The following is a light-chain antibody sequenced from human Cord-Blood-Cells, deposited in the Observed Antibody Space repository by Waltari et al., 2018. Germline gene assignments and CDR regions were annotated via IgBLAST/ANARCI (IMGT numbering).Light chain of an antibody. J-gene: IGLJ2*01. CDR1: SRYVGSYNL. V-gene: IGLV2-23*03. CDR2: EGS. Sequence: QSALTQPASVSGSPGQPITTSCTGTSRYVGSYNLVSWYQQHPGKAPKLMIYEGSKRPSGVSNRFSGSKSGNTASLTISGLQAEDEADYYCCSYAGSSTFVVFGGGTKLTVL. CDR3: CSYAGSSTFVV.